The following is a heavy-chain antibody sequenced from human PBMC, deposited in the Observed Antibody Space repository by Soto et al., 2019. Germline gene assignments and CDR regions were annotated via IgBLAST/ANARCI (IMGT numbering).Heavy chain of an antibody. Sequence: SETLSLTCAFYGGSFSGYYWSWIRQPPGKGLEWIGEINHRGNTNYNPSLKSRVTISVDTSKNQFSLRLTSVTAADTAVYYCATKRDYDILTDYYLRYFDSWGQGTQVTAPQ. D-gene: IGHD3-9*01. CDR2: INHRGNT. V-gene: IGHV4-34*01. CDR3: ATKRDYDILTDYYLRYFDS. J-gene: IGHJ4*02. CDR1: GGSFSGYY.